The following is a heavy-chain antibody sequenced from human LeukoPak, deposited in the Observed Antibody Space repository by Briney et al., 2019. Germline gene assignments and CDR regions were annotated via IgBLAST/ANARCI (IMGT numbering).Heavy chain of an antibody. J-gene: IGHJ4*02. CDR2: INPNSGGT. CDR1: AYTFTGYF. CDR3: ARVDTSTWDSFDS. V-gene: IGHV1-2*02. Sequence: ASVKVSCKASAYTFTGYFLHWVRQAPGQGLEWMGWINPNSGGTNYAQKFQGGVTMTRDTSISTAYMELSSLRSDDTAVYYCARVDTSTWDSFDSWGQGTLITVSS. D-gene: IGHD6-13*01.